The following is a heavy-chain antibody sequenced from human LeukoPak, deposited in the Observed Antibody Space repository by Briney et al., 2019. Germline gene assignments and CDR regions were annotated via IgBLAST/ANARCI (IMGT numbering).Heavy chain of an antibody. CDR3: TYTSSSGVVY. Sequence: GGSLRLSCAASGFTFSVSAMYWVRQASGKGLEWVGRIRNKANNYATAYAASLKGRFTISRDDSKNTAYLQMNSLETDDTAMYYCTYTSSSGVVYWGQGTLVTVSS. V-gene: IGHV3-73*01. J-gene: IGHJ4*02. D-gene: IGHD6-6*01. CDR2: IRNKANNYAT. CDR1: GFTFSVSA.